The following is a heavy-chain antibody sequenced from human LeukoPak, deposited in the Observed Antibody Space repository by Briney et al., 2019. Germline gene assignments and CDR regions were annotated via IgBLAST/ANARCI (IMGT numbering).Heavy chain of an antibody. D-gene: IGHD6-13*01. V-gene: IGHV4-39*07. J-gene: IGHJ4*02. CDR3: ARVRGGAAAETGYFDY. Sequence: SETLSLTCTVSGGSISSSSYYWDWIRQPPGKGLEWIGSIYYSGSTYYNPSLKSRVTISVDTSKNQFSLKLSSVTAADTAVYYCARVRGGAAAETGYFDYWGQGTLVTVSS. CDR2: IYYSGST. CDR1: GGSISSSSYY.